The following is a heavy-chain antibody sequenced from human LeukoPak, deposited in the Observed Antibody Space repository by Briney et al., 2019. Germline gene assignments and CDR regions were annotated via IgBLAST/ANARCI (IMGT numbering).Heavy chain of an antibody. CDR2: IYTSGST. D-gene: IGHD3-9*01. CDR3: ARSPHILTGENFDY. V-gene: IGHV4-61*02. CDR1: GGSISSGTYY. Sequence: SETLSLTCTVSGGSISSGTYYRSWIRQPAGRGLEWIGRIYTSGSTNYNPSLKSRVTISLETSKNQFSLKLSSLTAADTAVYYCARSPHILTGENFDYWGQGTLLTVSS. J-gene: IGHJ4*02.